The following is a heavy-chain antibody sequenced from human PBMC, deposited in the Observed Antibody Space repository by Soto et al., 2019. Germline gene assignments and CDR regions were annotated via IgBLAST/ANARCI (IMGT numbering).Heavy chain of an antibody. CDR1: GGTFSSYA. J-gene: IGHJ4*02. D-gene: IGHD3-22*01. CDR2: IIPIFGTA. CDR3: ARDTYYYDSSGYNPTYYFDY. V-gene: IGHV1-69*01. Sequence: QVQLVQSGAEVKKPGSSVKVSCKASGGTFSSYAISWVRQAPGQGLEWMGGIIPIFGTANYAQKFQGRVRITADESTSTAYMELSSLRSEDTAVYYCARDTYYYDSSGYNPTYYFDYWGQGTLVTVSS.